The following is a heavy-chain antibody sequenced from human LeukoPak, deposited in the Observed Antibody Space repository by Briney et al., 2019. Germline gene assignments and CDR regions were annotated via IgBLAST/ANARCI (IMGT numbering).Heavy chain of an antibody. CDR2: IYYSGST. V-gene: IGHV4-30-4*08. CDR3: ARSPKWAAAARDWFDP. D-gene: IGHD6-13*01. Sequence: SEPLSLTCTVSGGSISSGDYYWSWIRQPPGKGLEWIGYIYYSGSTYYNPSLKSRVTISVDTSKNQFSLKLSSVTAADTAVYYCARSPKWAAAARDWFDPWGQGTLVTVSS. CDR1: GGSISSGDYY. J-gene: IGHJ5*02.